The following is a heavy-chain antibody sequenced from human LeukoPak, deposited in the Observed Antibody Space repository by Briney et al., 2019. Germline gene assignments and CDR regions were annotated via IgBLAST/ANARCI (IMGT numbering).Heavy chain of an antibody. CDR1: GYTFTSYG. V-gene: IGHV1-18*01. D-gene: IGHD1-7*01. CDR2: ISAYNGNT. J-gene: IGHJ3*02. CDR3: ARDETGNWNYGDAFDI. Sequence: ASVKVSCKASGYTFTSYGISWVRQAPGQGLEWMGWISAYNGNTNYAQKLQGRVTMTTDTSTSTAYMELRSLRSDDTAVYYCARDETGNWNYGDAFDIWGQGTMVTVSS.